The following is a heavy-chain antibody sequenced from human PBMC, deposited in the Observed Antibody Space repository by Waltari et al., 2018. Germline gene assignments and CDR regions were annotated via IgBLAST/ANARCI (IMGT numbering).Heavy chain of an antibody. CDR1: GGSISSHY. V-gene: IGHV4-59*11. CDR3: AREGPFRALDY. Sequence: QVQLQESGPGLVKPSETLSLTCTVSGGSISSHYWSWIRQPPGKGLEWIGYIYYSGSTNYNPSLKSRVTISVDTSKNQFSLKLSSVTAADTAVYYCAREGPFRALDYWGQGTLVTVSS. D-gene: IGHD3-10*01. J-gene: IGHJ4*02. CDR2: IYYSGST.